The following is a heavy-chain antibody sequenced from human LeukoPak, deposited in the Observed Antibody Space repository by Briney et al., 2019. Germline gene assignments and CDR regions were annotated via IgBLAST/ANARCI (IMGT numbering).Heavy chain of an antibody. CDR3: ARMDRSIFGVVIIDY. J-gene: IGHJ4*02. D-gene: IGHD3-3*01. CDR2: IYYSGST. Sequence: SETLSLTCTVSGGSISSGGYYWSWIRQHPGKGLERIGYIYYSGSTYSNPSLKSRVTISVDTSKNQFSLKLSSVTAADTAVYYCARMDRSIFGVVIIDYWGQGTLVTVSS. CDR1: GGSISSGGYY. V-gene: IGHV4-31*03.